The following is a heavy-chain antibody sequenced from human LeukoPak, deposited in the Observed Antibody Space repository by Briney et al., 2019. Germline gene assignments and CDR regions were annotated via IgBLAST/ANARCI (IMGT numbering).Heavy chain of an antibody. CDR2: IYRSGDT. J-gene: IGHJ4*02. Sequence: PGGSLILSCGISGITVSSNYISRGRQAPGKGLEWIAGIYRSGDTYYADSVKGRFTISRDTSSNTVFLQLTGLRAEDTAVYYCTREDIKESYTADWGQGTLVTVSS. CDR1: GITVSSNY. D-gene: IGHD2-15*01. V-gene: IGHV3-53*01. CDR3: TREDIKESYTAD.